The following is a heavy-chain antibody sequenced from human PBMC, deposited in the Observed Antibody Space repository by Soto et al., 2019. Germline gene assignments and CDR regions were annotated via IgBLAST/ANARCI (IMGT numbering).Heavy chain of an antibody. J-gene: IGHJ3*02. V-gene: IGHV3-33*01. CDR3: ARALGYCSGGSCYGVVDAFDI. D-gene: IGHD2-15*01. CDR2: IWYDGSNK. CDR1: GFTFSSYG. Sequence: PGGSLRLSCAASGFTFSSYGMHWVRQAPGKGLEWVAVIWYDGSNKYYADSVKGRFTISRDNSKNTLYLQMNSLRAEDTVVYYFARALGYCSGGSCYGVVDAFDIWGQGTMVTVSS.